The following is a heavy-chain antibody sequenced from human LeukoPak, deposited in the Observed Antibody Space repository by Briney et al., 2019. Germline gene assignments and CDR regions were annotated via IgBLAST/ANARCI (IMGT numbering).Heavy chain of an antibody. CDR1: GGTFSSYA. CDR3: ARVLGLAPFDY. Sequence: GASVKVSCKASGGTFSSYAISWVRQAPGQGLEWMGWINPNSGGTNYAQKFQGRVTMTRDTSISTAYMELSRLRSDDTAVYYCARVLGLAPFDYWGQGTLVTVSS. J-gene: IGHJ4*02. V-gene: IGHV1-2*02. D-gene: IGHD3-16*01. CDR2: INPNSGGT.